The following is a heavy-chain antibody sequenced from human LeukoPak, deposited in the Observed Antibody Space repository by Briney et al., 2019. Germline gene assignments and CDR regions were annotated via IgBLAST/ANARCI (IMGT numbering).Heavy chain of an antibody. CDR1: GYIFTNYA. V-gene: IGHV1-18*01. Sequence: ASVMVSCKASGYIFTNYAISWVRQAPGQGLEWMGWISTYNGNTKNAQKLQGRVTMTTDTSTSTAYMELRTLRSDDTAVYYCARADTVRLGELSHFDYWGQGTLVTVSS. CDR2: ISTYNGNT. CDR3: ARADTVRLGELSHFDY. J-gene: IGHJ4*02. D-gene: IGHD3-16*02.